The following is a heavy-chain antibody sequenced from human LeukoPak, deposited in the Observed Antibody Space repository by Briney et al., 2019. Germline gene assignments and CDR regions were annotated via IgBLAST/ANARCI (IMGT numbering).Heavy chain of an antibody. CDR3: AKDMKYYDFWSGYYCIDY. Sequence: GGSLRLSCAASGFTFSSYAMSWVRQAPGKGLEWVSAISGSGGSTYYADSVKGRFTISRDNSKNTLYLQMNSLRAEDTAVYYCAKDMKYYDFWSGYYCIDYWGQGTLVTVSS. D-gene: IGHD3-3*01. J-gene: IGHJ4*02. V-gene: IGHV3-23*01. CDR1: GFTFSSYA. CDR2: ISGSGGST.